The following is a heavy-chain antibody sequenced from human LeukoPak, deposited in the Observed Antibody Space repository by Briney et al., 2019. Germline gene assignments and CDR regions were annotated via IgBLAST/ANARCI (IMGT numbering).Heavy chain of an antibody. D-gene: IGHD5-18*01. CDR1: GFIFSTYW. J-gene: IGHJ4*02. CDR2: IKQDGSEK. Sequence: GGSLRLSCAASGFIFSTYWMSWVRQAPGKGLEWVANIKQDGSEKYYVDSVKGRFTISRDNAKNSLFLQMNSLRAEDTAVFYCATIRGSIQLWPNWGQGTLVPVSS. V-gene: IGHV3-7*01. CDR3: ATIRGSIQLWPN.